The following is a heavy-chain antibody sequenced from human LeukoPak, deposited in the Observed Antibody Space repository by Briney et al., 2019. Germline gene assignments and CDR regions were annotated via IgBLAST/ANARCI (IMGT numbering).Heavy chain of an antibody. CDR1: GFTFSSYG. CDR2: IWYDGRRK. J-gene: IGHJ4*02. CDR3: ARDVDSGGHYSKFDS. Sequence: GRSLRLSCAASGFTFSSYGIHWVRQAPGKGLVWVSVIWYDGRRKYYADSVKGRFTISRDNSKNTVYLQMDSLRAEDTAVYYCARDVDSGGHYSKFDSWGQGTLVTVSS. V-gene: IGHV3-33*01. D-gene: IGHD3-22*01.